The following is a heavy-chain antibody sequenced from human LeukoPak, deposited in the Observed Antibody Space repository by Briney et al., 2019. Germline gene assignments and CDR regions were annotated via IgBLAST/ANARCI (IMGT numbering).Heavy chain of an antibody. V-gene: IGHV4-59*01. D-gene: IGHD3-10*01. J-gene: IGHJ4*02. CDR1: GGSISSYY. Sequence: SETLSLTYTVSGGSISSYYWSWIRQPPGKGLEWIGYIYYSGSTNYNPSLKSRVTISVETSKSQFSLKLSSVTAADTAVYYCARDAMYHYGSLTYFFFEYWGQGTLVTVSS. CDR2: IYYSGST. CDR3: ARDAMYHYGSLTYFFFEY.